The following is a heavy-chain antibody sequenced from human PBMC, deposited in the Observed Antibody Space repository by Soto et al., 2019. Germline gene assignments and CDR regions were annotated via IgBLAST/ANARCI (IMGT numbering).Heavy chain of an antibody. V-gene: IGHV3-33*01. Sequence: QVQLVESEGGVVQPGRSLRLSCAASGFSFSTYGMHWVRQAPGKGLEWVAVIWDDGTNKYYADSVKGRFTISRDNSKNTLYLQMNSLRAEDTAVYYCVRDLREDGCSSSSCFYFDYWGQGTLVTVSS. CDR1: GFSFSTYG. J-gene: IGHJ4*02. CDR3: VRDLREDGCSSSSCFYFDY. D-gene: IGHD2-2*01. CDR2: IWDDGTNK.